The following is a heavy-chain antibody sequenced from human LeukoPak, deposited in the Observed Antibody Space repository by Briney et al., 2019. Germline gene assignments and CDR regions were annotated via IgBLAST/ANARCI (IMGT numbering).Heavy chain of an antibody. J-gene: IGHJ4*02. CDR1: GGSISSGGYY. CDR3: ARFSNDHGVKFDY. CDR2: IYYSGTA. D-gene: IGHD4-17*01. V-gene: IGHV4-31*03. Sequence: SETLSLTCTVSGGSISSGGYYWSWVRQHPEKGLEWIGYIYYSGTAYYNPSLKSRVTMSVDTSKNQFSLKLDSVTAADTAVYYCARFSNDHGVKFDYWGQGTLDTVSS.